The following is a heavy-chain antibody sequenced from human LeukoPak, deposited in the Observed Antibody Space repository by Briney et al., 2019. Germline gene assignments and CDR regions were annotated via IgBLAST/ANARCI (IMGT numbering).Heavy chain of an antibody. CDR2: ISAYNGNT. CDR1: GYTFTSYG. J-gene: IGHJ4*02. Sequence: ASVKVSCKASGYTFTSYGISWVRQAPGQGLEWMGWISAYNGNTNYAQKLQGRVTMTTDTSTSTAYMELRSLRSDDTAVYYCARGYYYGSGSYRSPFDYWGQGTLDTVSS. D-gene: IGHD3-10*01. V-gene: IGHV1-18*01. CDR3: ARGYYYGSGSYRSPFDY.